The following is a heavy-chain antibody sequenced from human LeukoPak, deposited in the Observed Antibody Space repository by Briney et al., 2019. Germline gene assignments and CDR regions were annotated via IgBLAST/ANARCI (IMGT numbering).Heavy chain of an antibody. J-gene: IGHJ4*02. CDR3: ARAPGEIEGPPAKYYFDY. D-gene: IGHD3-16*01. CDR1: GYTFTNFG. V-gene: IGHV1-18*01. Sequence: ASVTVSCKASGYTFTNFGISWVRQAPGQGLEWLGWISAYHGDTNYAQNLQGRVTMTTDTSTITAYMELRSLRSDDTAVYYCARAPGEIEGPPAKYYFDYWGQGTLVTVSS. CDR2: ISAYHGDT.